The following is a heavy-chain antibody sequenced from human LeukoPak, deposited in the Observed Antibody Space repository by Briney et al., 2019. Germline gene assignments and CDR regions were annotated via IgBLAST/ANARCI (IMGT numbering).Heavy chain of an antibody. CDR3: ARAADIVVVVAATLDY. J-gene: IGHJ4*02. D-gene: IGHD2-15*01. CDR2: INPSGGST. V-gene: IGHV1-46*01. CDR1: GYTFTSYY. Sequence: GASVKVSCKASGYTFTSYYMHWVRQAPGQGLEWMGIINPSGGSTSYAQKFQGRVTMTRDTSTSTVYMERSSLRSEDTAVYYCARAADIVVVVAATLDYWGQGTLVTVSS.